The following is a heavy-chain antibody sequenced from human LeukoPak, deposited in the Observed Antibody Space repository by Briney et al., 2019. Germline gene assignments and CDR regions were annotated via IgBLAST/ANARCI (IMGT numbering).Heavy chain of an antibody. V-gene: IGHV4-34*01. CDR2: INRGGST. J-gene: IGHJ4*02. CDR1: GGSFSDYF. CDR3: ARLRLVIDY. D-gene: IGHD3-9*01. Sequence: SETLSLTCAVYGGSFSDYFWSWIRQPPGKGLEWFGEINRGGSTNYNPSLKSRVTISVDTSKNQFSLRLTSVTAADTAVYYCARLRLVIDYWGQGTLVTVSS.